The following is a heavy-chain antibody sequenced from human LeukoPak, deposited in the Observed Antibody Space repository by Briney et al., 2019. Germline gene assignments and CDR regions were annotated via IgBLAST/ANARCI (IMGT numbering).Heavy chain of an antibody. Sequence: GSLRLSCAASGFTFSSYGMSWVRQPPGKGLEWIGEINHSGSTNYNPSLKSRVTISVDTSKNQFSLKLSSVTAADTAVYYCARLPYWYMDVWGKGTTVTVSS. CDR2: INHSGST. J-gene: IGHJ6*03. V-gene: IGHV4-34*01. CDR3: ARLPYWYMDV. D-gene: IGHD2-15*01. CDR1: GFTFSSYG.